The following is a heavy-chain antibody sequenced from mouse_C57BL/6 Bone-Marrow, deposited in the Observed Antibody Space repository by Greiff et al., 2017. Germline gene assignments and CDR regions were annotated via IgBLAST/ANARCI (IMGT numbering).Heavy chain of an antibody. V-gene: IGHV1-42*01. CDR2: INPSTGGT. Sequence: EVQLQQSGPELVKPGASVKISCKASGYSFTGYYMNWVKQSPEKSLEWIGEINPSTGGTTYNQKFKAKATLTVDKSSSTAYMQLKRLTSADSAVYYCARGGGSSHWYFYVWGTGTTVTVSS. CDR3: ARGGGSSHWYFYV. CDR1: GYSFTGYY. D-gene: IGHD1-1*01. J-gene: IGHJ1*03.